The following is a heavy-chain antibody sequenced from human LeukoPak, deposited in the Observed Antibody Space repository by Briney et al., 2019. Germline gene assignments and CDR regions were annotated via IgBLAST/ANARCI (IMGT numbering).Heavy chain of an antibody. Sequence: SETLSLTCTVSGGSISSYYWSWIRQPPGKGLEWIGYIYYSGSTNYNPSLKSRVTISVDTSKNQFSLKLSSVTAADTAVYYCARDRDYYDSSGYYHADWGQGTLVTVSS. CDR3: ARDRDYYDSSGYYHAD. CDR1: GGSISSYY. CDR2: IYYSGST. D-gene: IGHD3-22*01. V-gene: IGHV4-59*01. J-gene: IGHJ4*02.